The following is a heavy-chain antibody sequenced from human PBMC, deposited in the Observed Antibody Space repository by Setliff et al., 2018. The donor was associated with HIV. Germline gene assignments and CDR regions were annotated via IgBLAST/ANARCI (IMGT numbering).Heavy chain of an antibody. Sequence: ASVKVSCKASGGTFSSYAISWVRQAPGQGLEWMGGIIPIFGTANYAQKFQGRVTITADESTSTAYMELSSLRSEDTAVYYCARQRGYNSPLMVWGQGKLVTVSS. CDR1: GGTFSSYA. CDR3: ARQRGYNSPLMV. CDR2: IIPIFGTA. J-gene: IGHJ4*02. V-gene: IGHV1-69*13. D-gene: IGHD3-3*01.